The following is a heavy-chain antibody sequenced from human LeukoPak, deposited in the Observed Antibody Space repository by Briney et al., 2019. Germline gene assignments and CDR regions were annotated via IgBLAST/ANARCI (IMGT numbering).Heavy chain of an antibody. CDR1: GGSISSYY. Sequence: SETLSLTCTVSGGSISSYYWSWIRQPPGKGLEWIGYIYYSGSTNYNPSLKSRVTISVDTSKNQFSLKLSSVTAADTAVYYCASSRDGYNYDYWGQGTLVTVSS. CDR2: IYYSGST. CDR3: ASSRDGYNYDY. D-gene: IGHD5-24*01. J-gene: IGHJ4*02. V-gene: IGHV4-59*01.